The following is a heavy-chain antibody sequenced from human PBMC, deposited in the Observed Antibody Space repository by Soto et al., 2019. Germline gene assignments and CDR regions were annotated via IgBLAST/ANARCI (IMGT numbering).Heavy chain of an antibody. J-gene: IGHJ6*03. CDR1: GGSISSSSYY. D-gene: IGHD6-13*01. V-gene: IGHV4-39*01. Sequence: QLQLQESGPGLVKPSETLSLTCTVSGGSISSSSYYWGWIRQPPGKGLEWIGSIYYSGSTYYNPSLKSRVTISVDTSKNQFSLKLSSVTAADTAVYYCIAAAGDLTGYYYYYMDVWGKGTTVTVSS. CDR2: IYYSGST. CDR3: IAAAGDLTGYYYYYMDV.